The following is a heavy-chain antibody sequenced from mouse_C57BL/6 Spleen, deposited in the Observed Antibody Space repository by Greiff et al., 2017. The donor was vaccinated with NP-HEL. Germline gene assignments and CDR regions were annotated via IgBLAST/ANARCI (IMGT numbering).Heavy chain of an antibody. CDR1: GYTFTSYW. J-gene: IGHJ3*01. V-gene: IGHV1-50*01. D-gene: IGHD1-1*01. CDR2: IDPSDSYT. CDR3: ARGDYYGSSPLFGY. Sequence: GYTFTSYWMQWVKQRPGQGLEWIGEIDPSDSYTNYNQKFKGKATLTVDTSSSTAYMQLSSLTSEDSAVYYCARGDYYGSSPLFGYWGQGTLVTVSA.